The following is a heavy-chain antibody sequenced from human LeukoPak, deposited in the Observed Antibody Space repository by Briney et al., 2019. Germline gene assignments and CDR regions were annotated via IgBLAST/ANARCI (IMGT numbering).Heavy chain of an antibody. CDR2: IYYSGST. Sequence: SETLSLTCTVSGGSIRSSNYYWGWIRQPPGKGLEWIGSIYYSGSTYYNPSLKSRVTISVDTSKNQFSLKLSSVTAADTAVYYCARRLMGVEFYYYYYYMDVWGKGTTVTVSS. D-gene: IGHD3-3*01. J-gene: IGHJ6*03. V-gene: IGHV4-39*01. CDR3: ARRLMGVEFYYYYYYMDV. CDR1: GGSIRSSNYY.